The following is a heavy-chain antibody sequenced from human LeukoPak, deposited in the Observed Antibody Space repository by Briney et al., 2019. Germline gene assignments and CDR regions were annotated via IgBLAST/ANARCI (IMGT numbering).Heavy chain of an antibody. V-gene: IGHV3-11*01. Sequence: KPGGSPRLSCAASGFTFSDYYMTWLRQAPGKGLELVSHINSYGSTIYYAASAKGRFTISRDNAKNSLYLEMNSLRAEDTARYYCARDQDGFVARGIIKVLDYWGQGTLVTVSS. CDR1: GFTFSDYY. CDR3: ARDQDGFVARGIIKVLDY. D-gene: IGHD3-10*01. CDR2: INSYGSTI. J-gene: IGHJ4*02.